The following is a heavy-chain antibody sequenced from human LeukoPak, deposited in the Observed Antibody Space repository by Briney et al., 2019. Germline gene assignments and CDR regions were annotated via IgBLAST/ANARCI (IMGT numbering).Heavy chain of an antibody. CDR3: AKDSVYSGSYQSYSDY. CDR1: GFTFSSSA. Sequence: QPGGSLRLSCAASGFTFSSSAMSWVRQAPGKGLEWVAVISYDGSNKYYADSVKGRFTISRDNSKNTLYLQMNSLRAEDTAVYYCAKDSVYSGSYQSYSDYWGQGTLVTVSS. CDR2: ISYDGSNK. J-gene: IGHJ4*02. V-gene: IGHV3-30*18. D-gene: IGHD1-26*01.